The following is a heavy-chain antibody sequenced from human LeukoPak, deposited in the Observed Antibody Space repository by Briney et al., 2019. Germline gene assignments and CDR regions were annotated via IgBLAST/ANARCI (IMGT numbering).Heavy chain of an antibody. CDR2: IYYSGST. CDR3: ARGGVNYKIAGP. J-gene: IGHJ5*02. D-gene: IGHD3-10*01. Sequence: SQTLSLTCTVSGGSITSYYWSWIRQPPGKGLEWIGYIYYSGSTNYNPSLKSRVTISVDTSKNQFSLKLSSVTAADTAVYYCARGGVNYKIAGPWGQGALVTVSS. V-gene: IGHV4-59*01. CDR1: GGSITSYY.